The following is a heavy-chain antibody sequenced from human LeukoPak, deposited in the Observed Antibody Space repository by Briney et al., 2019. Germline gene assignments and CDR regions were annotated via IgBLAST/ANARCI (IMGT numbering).Heavy chain of an antibody. CDR2: INPNSGGT. CDR3: ARNRRAYYGSGRHDAFDI. J-gene: IGHJ3*02. D-gene: IGHD3-10*01. CDR1: GYTFTDYY. V-gene: IGHV1-2*02. Sequence: ASVKVSCKASGYTFTDYYIHWVRQAPGQGLEWMGWINPNSGGTNYAQKFQGRVTMTRDTSISTAYMELSRLRSDDTAVYYCARNRRAYYGSGRHDAFDIWGQGTMVTVSS.